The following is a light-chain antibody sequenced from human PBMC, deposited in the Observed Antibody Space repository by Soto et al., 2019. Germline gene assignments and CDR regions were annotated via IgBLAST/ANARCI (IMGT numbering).Light chain of an antibody. Sequence: QSAVTHPASVSWSPGHSITISCTGTSSDVGGYNYVSWYQQHPGKAPKLMIYEVSNRPSGVSNRFSGSKSGNTASLTISGLQAEDEADHYCSSYTSSSTIVFGTGTKVTVL. J-gene: IGLJ1*01. CDR3: SSYTSSSTIV. V-gene: IGLV2-14*01. CDR2: EVS. CDR1: SSDVGGYNY.